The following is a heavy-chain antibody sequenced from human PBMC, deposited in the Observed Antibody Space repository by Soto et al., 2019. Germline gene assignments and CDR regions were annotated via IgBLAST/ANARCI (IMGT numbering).Heavy chain of an antibody. J-gene: IGHJ6*02. CDR1: GFTFSSYA. Sequence: EVQLLESGGGLVQPGGSLRLSCAATGFTFSSYAMSWVRQAPGKGLEWVSVISGSGDSTYYADSVRGRFTISRDNSKNTLYLQMHSLRAEDTAVYYCAKDRDGAAAGPTKFYGMEVWGQGTTVTVSS. CDR2: ISGSGDST. D-gene: IGHD6-13*01. V-gene: IGHV3-23*01. CDR3: AKDRDGAAAGPTKFYGMEV.